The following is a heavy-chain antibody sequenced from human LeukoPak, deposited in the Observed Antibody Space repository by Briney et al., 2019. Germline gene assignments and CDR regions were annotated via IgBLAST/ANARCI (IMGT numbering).Heavy chain of an antibody. Sequence: SETLSLTCTVSGGSIRNYYWSWIRQPPGKGLEWIGYIYYSGSTNYNPSLKSRVTISVDTSKNQFSLKLSSVPAADTAVYYCARVYYSSSYDYWYFDLWGRGTLVTVSS. D-gene: IGHD6-13*01. CDR2: IYYSGST. V-gene: IGHV4-59*01. CDR1: GGSIRNYY. CDR3: ARVYYSSSYDYWYFDL. J-gene: IGHJ2*01.